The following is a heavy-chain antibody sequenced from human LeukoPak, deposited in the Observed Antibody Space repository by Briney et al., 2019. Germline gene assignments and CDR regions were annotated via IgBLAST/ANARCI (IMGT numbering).Heavy chain of an antibody. V-gene: IGHV3-64D*09. CDR1: GFTFSSYA. Sequence: GGSLRLSCSASGFTFSSYAMHWVRQAPGKGLEYVSAISSNGGSTYYADSVKGRFAISRDNSKNTLYLQMSSLRAEDTAVYYCVKGEAIFGDGDAFDIWGQGTMVTVSS. CDR2: ISSNGGST. D-gene: IGHD3-3*01. CDR3: VKGEAIFGDGDAFDI. J-gene: IGHJ3*02.